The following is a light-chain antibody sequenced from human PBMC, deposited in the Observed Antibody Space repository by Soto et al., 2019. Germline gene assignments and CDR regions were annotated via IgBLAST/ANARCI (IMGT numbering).Light chain of an antibody. Sequence: QSVLTQPPSVSGTPGQTVTISCSGSSSNIGSSSVYWYQQLPGTAPKVLIYRNNQRPSGVPDRFSGSKSGTSASLAISGLRSEDEDDYSCASWDGSLTGWVFGGGTKLTVL. CDR1: SSNIGSSS. CDR3: ASWDGSLTGWV. V-gene: IGLV1-47*01. J-gene: IGLJ3*02. CDR2: RNN.